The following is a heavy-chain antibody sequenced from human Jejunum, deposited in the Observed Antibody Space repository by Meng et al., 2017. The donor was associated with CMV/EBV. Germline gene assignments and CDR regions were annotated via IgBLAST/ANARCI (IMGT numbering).Heavy chain of an antibody. V-gene: IGHV1-18*01. CDR2: ISAYNGNT. D-gene: IGHD1-26*01. J-gene: IGHJ4*02. CDR1: GYTFTNYG. Sequence: QAQLGQAGGTGKKPGASLKVSCKASGYTFTNYGITWVRQAPGQGLEWMGWISAYNGNTNYAQTLQGRVTMTTDTSTSTAYMELRSLRSDDTAVYYCARVEVGITSGDYWGQGTLVTVSS. CDR3: ARVEVGITSGDY.